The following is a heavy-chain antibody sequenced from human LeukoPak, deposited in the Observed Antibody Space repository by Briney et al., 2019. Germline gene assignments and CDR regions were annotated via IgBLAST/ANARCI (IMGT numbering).Heavy chain of an antibody. J-gene: IGHJ4*02. CDR3: AKVGPGYDSSGYYYGFLPDY. V-gene: IGHV3-30*04. CDR2: ISHDGTKI. Sequence: PGGSLRLSCAASGLSFSDYPFHWVRQSPGKGLEWMAVISHDGTKIYYAGSAKGRFTISRDNSNNTLYLQMNSLRAEDTAVYYCAKVGPGYDSSGYYYGFLPDYWGQGTLVTVSS. CDR1: GLSFSDYP. D-gene: IGHD3-22*01.